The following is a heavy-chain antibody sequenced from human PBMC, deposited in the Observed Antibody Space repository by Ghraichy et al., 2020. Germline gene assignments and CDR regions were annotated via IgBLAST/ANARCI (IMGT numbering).Heavy chain of an antibody. V-gene: IGHV3-15*07. CDR3: TTGGIWGPPGDSFDI. D-gene: IGHD1-1*01. J-gene: IGHJ3*02. CDR2: IKSKIDGGTT. CDR1: GFTFSNAW. Sequence: GGSLRLSCTASGFTFSNAWMNWVRQAPGKGLEWVGRIKSKIDGGTTDYAAPVKGRFTVSRDDSKNTLYLQINSLKSEDTAVYFCTTGGIWGPPGDSFDIWGQGTMVTVSS.